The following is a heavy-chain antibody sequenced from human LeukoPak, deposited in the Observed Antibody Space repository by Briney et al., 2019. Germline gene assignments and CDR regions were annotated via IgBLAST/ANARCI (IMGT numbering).Heavy chain of an antibody. CDR1: GGSISSYY. CDR2: IYYSEST. Sequence: SETLSLTCTVSGGSISSYYWSWIRQPPGKGLEWIGSIYYSESTYYNPSLKSRVTISVDTSKNQFSLKLSSVNDADTAVYYCARLTKNDSGSFRFGKKKRGYMDVWGKGTTVTISS. V-gene: IGHV4-39*01. D-gene: IGHD3-10*01. CDR3: ARLTKNDSGSFRFGKKKRGYMDV. J-gene: IGHJ6*03.